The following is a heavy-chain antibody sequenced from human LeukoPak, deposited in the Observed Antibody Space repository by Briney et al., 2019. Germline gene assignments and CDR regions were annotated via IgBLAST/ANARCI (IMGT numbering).Heavy chain of an antibody. CDR1: GFTFKTHA. D-gene: IGHD3-22*01. CDR3: AKRLKRNYYYHYAMDV. V-gene: IGHV3-23*01. CDR2: IDDSGVIR. Sequence: GSLRLSCAATGFTFKTHAMSWVRQAPGKGLEWVSRIDDSGVIRSYADSVKGRFTISRDNSKMTLTLQMNSLRAKDTAVYYCAKRLKRNYYYHYAMDVWGQGTTVTVSS. J-gene: IGHJ6*02.